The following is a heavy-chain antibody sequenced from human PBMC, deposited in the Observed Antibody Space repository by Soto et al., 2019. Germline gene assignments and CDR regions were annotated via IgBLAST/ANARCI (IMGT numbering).Heavy chain of an antibody. CDR3: ARGNWFDP. CDR2: IYHSGST. CDR1: GGSISSGGYS. V-gene: IGHV4-30-2*01. J-gene: IGHJ5*02. Sequence: SETLSLTCAVSGGSISSGGYSWSWIRQPPGKGLEWIGYIYHSGSTYYNPSLKSRGTISVDRSKNQFSLKLGSVTAADTAGDYCARGNWFDPWGQGTLVTVSS.